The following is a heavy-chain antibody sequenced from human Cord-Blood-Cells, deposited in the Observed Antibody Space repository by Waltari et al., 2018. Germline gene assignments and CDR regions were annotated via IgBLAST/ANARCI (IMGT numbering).Heavy chain of an antibody. CDR2: INPNSGGT. Sequence: QVQLVQSGAEVKKPGASVTASCKSSGYTFTGSYMPLVRQAPGQGLEWMGWINPNSGGTNYAQKFQGRVTMTRDTSISTAYMELSRLRSDDTAVYYCARVSELPFDYWGQGTLVTVSS. D-gene: IGHD1-7*01. CDR3: ARVSELPFDY. V-gene: IGHV1-2*02. CDR1: GYTFTGSY. J-gene: IGHJ4*02.